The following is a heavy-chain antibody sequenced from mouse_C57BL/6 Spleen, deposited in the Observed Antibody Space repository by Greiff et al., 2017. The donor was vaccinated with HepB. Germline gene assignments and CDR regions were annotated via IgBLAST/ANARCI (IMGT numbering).Heavy chain of an antibody. CDR1: GYSFTGYY. D-gene: IGHD4-1*01. J-gene: IGHJ4*01. V-gene: IGHV1-42*01. CDR2: INPSTGGT. Sequence: VQLQQSGPELVKPGASVKISCKASGYSFTGYYMNWVKQSPEKSLEWIGEINPSTGGTTYNQKFKAKATLTVDKSSSTAYMQLKSLTSEDSAVYYFAREGTGTGAMDYWGQGTSVTVSS. CDR3: AREGTGTGAMDY.